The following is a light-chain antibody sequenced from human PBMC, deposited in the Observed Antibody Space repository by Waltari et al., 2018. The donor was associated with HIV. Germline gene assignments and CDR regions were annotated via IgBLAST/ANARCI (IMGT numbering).Light chain of an antibody. CDR3: CSYAGSYTLKV. CDR1: SSDVGGYNY. V-gene: IGLV2-11*01. Sequence: QSALTQPRSVSGSPGQSVTISCTGTSSDVGGYNYVPWYQHHPGKPPKLMIYDVSKRPSGVPDRFSGSKSDNTASLTISGLQAEDEADYYCCSYAGSYTLKVFGGGTKLTVL. CDR2: DVS. J-gene: IGLJ2*01.